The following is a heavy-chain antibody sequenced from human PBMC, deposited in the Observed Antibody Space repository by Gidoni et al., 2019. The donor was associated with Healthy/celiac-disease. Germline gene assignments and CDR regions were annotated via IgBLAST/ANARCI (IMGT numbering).Heavy chain of an antibody. CDR3: TTDPPVDIVVVPAAMPGAFDI. V-gene: IGHV3-15*01. D-gene: IGHD2-2*01. Sequence: EVQLVESGGGLVKPGGSLRPSCADSGFTFSNAWMSWVRQAPGKGLEWVGRIKSKTDGGTTDYAAPVKGRFTISRDDSKNTLYLQMNSLKTEDTAVYYCTTDPPVDIVVVPAAMPGAFDIWGQGTMVTVSS. CDR2: IKSKTDGGTT. CDR1: GFTFSNAW. J-gene: IGHJ3*02.